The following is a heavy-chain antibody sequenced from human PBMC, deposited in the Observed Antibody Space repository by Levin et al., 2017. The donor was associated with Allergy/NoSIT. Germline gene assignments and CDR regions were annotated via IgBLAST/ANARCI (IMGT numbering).Heavy chain of an antibody. CDR1: GFTFGDYA. D-gene: IGHD3-3*01. CDR3: TRAPRRNYDFWSGPLNYYYGMDV. CDR2: VRSKAYGGTT. Sequence: GGSLRLSCTASGFTFGDYAMNWVRQAPGKGLEWVGFVRSKAYGGTTEYAASVKGRFTISRDDSKSIVYLQMNSLKTEDTGVYYCTRAPRRNYDFWSGPLNYYYGMDVWGQGTTVSVSS. J-gene: IGHJ6*02. V-gene: IGHV3-49*04.